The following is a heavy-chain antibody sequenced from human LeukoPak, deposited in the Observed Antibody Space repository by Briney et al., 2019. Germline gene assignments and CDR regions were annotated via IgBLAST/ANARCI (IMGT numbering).Heavy chain of an antibody. J-gene: IGHJ4*02. CDR3: ARLNGGN. CDR2: IYYTGGT. Sequence: SETLSLTCTVSGGSISPFYWNWIRQPPGKGLEWIGYIYYTGGTSYSPSLNSRATISVDTSKNQISLKLNSVTAADTAVYYCARLNGGNWGQGTLVTVSS. D-gene: IGHD3-16*01. V-gene: IGHV4-59*12. CDR1: GGSISPFY.